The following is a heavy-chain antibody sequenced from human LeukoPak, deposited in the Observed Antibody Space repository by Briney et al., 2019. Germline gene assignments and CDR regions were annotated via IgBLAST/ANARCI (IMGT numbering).Heavy chain of an antibody. CDR2: IYSSGST. J-gene: IGHJ4*02. V-gene: IGHV4-59*01. Sequence: SETLSLTCTVSGGSINNYYWSWIRQPPGKGLECIGYIYSSGSTNYNPSLKSRVTISVDTSKNQFSLKLSSVTAADTAVYYCARGRITAMAAFDYWGQGTLVTVSS. CDR1: GGSINNYY. D-gene: IGHD5-18*01. CDR3: ARGRITAMAAFDY.